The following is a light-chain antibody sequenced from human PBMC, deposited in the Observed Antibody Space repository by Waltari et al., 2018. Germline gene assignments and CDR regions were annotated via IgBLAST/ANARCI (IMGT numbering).Light chain of an antibody. CDR1: SSDVGSYHL. Sequence: QSALTQPASVSGSPGQSITISCTGTSSDVGSYHLVSWYQQHPGKAPKLMIYEVSKRPSGVSNRFSGSKSGNTASLTISGLQAEDEADYYCCSYAGSSTFGVFGGGTKLTVL. CDR3: CSYAGSSTFGV. CDR2: EVS. J-gene: IGLJ2*01. V-gene: IGLV2-23*02.